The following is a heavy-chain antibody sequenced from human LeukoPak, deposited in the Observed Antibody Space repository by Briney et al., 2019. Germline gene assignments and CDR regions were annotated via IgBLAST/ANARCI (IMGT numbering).Heavy chain of an antibody. CDR1: GPSMNTLY. V-gene: IGHV4-4*09. J-gene: IGHJ4*02. Sequence: PSETLSLTCSVSGPSMNTLYWGWIWPPPGERLEWIGYMLDTVTTKHSPSLKSRFTLSADTSKNQFSLRLTSVTAADTAVYYGANIRRGNIFGYFDFWGQGIPVTVSS. D-gene: IGHD5-18*01. CDR2: MLDTVTT. CDR3: ANIRRGNIFGYFDF.